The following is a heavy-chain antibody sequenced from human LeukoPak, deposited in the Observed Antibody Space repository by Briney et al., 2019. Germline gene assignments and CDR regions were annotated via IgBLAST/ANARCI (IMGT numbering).Heavy chain of an antibody. CDR3: ARAEQWLAPFDF. D-gene: IGHD6-19*01. CDR2: INPSGGST. V-gene: IGHV1-46*01. Sequence: ASVKVSFKASGYTFSSYYMHWVRQAPGQGLEWMGIINPSGGSTSYAQKFQGRVTMTRDTSTSTVYMELSSLRSEDTAVYYCARAEQWLAPFDFWGQGTLVTVSS. J-gene: IGHJ4*02. CDR1: GYTFSSYY.